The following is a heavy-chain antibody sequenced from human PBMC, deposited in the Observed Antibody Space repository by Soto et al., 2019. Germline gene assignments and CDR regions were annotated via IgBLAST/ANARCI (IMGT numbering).Heavy chain of an antibody. CDR2: IWYDGSNK. V-gene: IGHV3-33*01. CDR1: GFTFSSYG. D-gene: IGHD2-2*01. Sequence: QVQLVESGGGVVQPGRSLRLSCAASGFTFSSYGMHWVRQAPGKGLEWVAVIWYDGSNKYYADSVKGRFTISRDNSKNTLYLQMNSLRAEDTAVYYCARDGRTVPAAPSGFDYWGQGTLVTVSS. J-gene: IGHJ4*02. CDR3: ARDGRTVPAAPSGFDY.